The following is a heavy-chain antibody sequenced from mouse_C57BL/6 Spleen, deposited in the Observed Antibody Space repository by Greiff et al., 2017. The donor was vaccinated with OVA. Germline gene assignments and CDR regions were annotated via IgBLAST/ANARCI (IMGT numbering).Heavy chain of an antibody. CDR3: TRVLLTYYSNYDDAMDY. V-gene: IGHV5-9-1*02. J-gene: IGHJ4*01. CDR1: GFTFSSYA. Sequence: EVQLVESGEGLVKPGGSLKLSCAASGFTFSSYAMSWVRQTPEKRLEWVAYISSGGDYIYYADTVKGRFTISRDNARNTLYLQMSSLKSEDTAMYYCTRVLLTYYSNYDDAMDYWGQGTSVTVSS. D-gene: IGHD2-5*01. CDR2: ISSGGDYI.